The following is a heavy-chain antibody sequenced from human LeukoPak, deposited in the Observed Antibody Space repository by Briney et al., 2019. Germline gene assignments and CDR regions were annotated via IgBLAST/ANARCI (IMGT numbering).Heavy chain of an antibody. Sequence: QPGGSLRLSCAASGFSFNTYSMHWLRQAPGKGLEWLAVISYHGGNRYYADSVNGRFTVSRDNAKNTLYLQMNSLRVDDTAVYYCARDAYCTRTSCYIGATFDPWGQGSLVTVSS. J-gene: IGHJ5*02. CDR3: ARDAYCTRTSCYIGATFDP. D-gene: IGHD2-2*02. CDR2: ISYHGGNR. V-gene: IGHV3-30-3*01. CDR1: GFSFNTYS.